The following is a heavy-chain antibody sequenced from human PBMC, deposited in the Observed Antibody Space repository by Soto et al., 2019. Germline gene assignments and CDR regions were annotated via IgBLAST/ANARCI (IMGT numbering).Heavy chain of an antibody. D-gene: IGHD6-6*01. CDR3: ARWVAARPWSFYYYYYGMDV. V-gene: IGHV3-74*01. CDR1: GFTFSSYW. Sequence: EVQLVESGGGLVQPGGSLRLSCAASGFTFSSYWMHWVRQAPGKGLVWVSRINSDGSSTSYADSVKGRFTSSRDNAKKTLYLQMNSLRAEDTAVYYCARWVAARPWSFYYYYYGMDVWGQGTTVTVSS. CDR2: INSDGSST. J-gene: IGHJ6*02.